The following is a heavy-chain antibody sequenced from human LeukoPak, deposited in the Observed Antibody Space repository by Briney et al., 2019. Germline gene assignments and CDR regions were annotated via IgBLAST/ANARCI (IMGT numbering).Heavy chain of an antibody. CDR3: ARDRGGFDS. V-gene: IGHV6-1*01. Sequence: PSQTLSLTCNISGDSFSSHTAAWNWIRQSPSRGLEWLGRTYYRSTWSTDYAVSVQSRITINPDTSRNHFSLQLSSVTPEDTAVYYCARDRGGFDSWGQGTPVIVSS. CDR2: TYYRSTWST. CDR1: GDSFSSHTAA. D-gene: IGHD3-10*01. J-gene: IGHJ5*01.